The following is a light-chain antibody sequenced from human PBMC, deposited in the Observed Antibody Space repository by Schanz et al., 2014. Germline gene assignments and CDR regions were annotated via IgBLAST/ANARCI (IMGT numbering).Light chain of an antibody. Sequence: QSVLTQPASVSGSPGQSITISCTGTSSDVGSYNLVSWYQQHPGKAPKLMIYEGSKRPSGVPDRFSGSKSGNTASLTISGLQAEDEADYYCSSYAGNKYVFGTGTKLTVL. CDR2: EGS. CDR1: SSDVGSYNL. V-gene: IGLV2-14*02. J-gene: IGLJ1*01. CDR3: SSYAGNKYV.